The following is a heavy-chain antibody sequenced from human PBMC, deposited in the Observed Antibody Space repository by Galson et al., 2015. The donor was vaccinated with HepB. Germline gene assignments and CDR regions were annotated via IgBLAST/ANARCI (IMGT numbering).Heavy chain of an antibody. J-gene: IGHJ3*02. Sequence: QSGAEVKKPGESLKISCKGSGYSFTNYWIGWVRQMPGKGLEWMGIIYPGDPETRYSPSLQGQVTISADKSISTAYLQWNSLKASDTAMYYCARRSSGYTAFDIWGQGTMVTVSS. CDR3: ARRSSGYTAFDI. V-gene: IGHV5-51*03. CDR2: IYPGDPET. D-gene: IGHD3-22*01. CDR1: GYSFTNYW.